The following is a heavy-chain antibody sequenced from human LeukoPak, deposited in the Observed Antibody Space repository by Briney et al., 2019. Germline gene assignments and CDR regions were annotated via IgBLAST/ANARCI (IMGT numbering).Heavy chain of an antibody. J-gene: IGHJ3*02. CDR3: ARDGGSYRDLLPAFDI. V-gene: IGHV4-38-2*02. CDR2: IYHSGST. D-gene: IGHD1-26*01. CDR1: GYSISSGYY. Sequence: SETLSLTCTVSGYSISSGYYWGWIRQPPGEGLEWIGSIYHSGSTYYNPSLKSRVTISVDTSKNQFSLKLSSVTAADTAVYYCARDGGSYRDLLPAFDIWGQGTMVTVSS.